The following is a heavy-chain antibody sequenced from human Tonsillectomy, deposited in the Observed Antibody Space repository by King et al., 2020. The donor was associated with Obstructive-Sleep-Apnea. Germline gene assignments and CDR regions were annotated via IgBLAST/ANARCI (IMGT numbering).Heavy chain of an antibody. V-gene: IGHV1-69*01. CDR3: AAPGIVLMVYAPPFDY. CDR1: GGTFSSYA. J-gene: IGHJ4*02. CDR2: IIPIFGTA. D-gene: IGHD2-8*01. Sequence: QLVQSGAEVKKPGSSVKVSCKASGGTFSSYAISWVRQAPGQGLEWMGGIIPIFGTANYAQKFQGRVTITADESTTTAYMELSSRRSEDTAVYYWAAPGIVLMVYAPPFDYWGQGTLVTVSS.